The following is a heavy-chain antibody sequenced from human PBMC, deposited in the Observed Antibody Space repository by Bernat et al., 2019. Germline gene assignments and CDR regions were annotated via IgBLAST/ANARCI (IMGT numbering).Heavy chain of an antibody. V-gene: IGHV3-74*01. D-gene: IGHD4/OR15-4a*01. CDR1: GFTFSSYW. Sequence: EVQLVESGGGLVQPGGSLRLSCAASGFTFSSYWMHWVRQAPGKGLVWVSRINSDGSSTSYADSVKGRFTISRDNAKNTLYLQMNSLSADDTAVYYCARDPGAYYYYMDVWGKGTTVTVSS. J-gene: IGHJ6*03. CDR3: ARDPGAYYYYMDV. CDR2: INSDGSST.